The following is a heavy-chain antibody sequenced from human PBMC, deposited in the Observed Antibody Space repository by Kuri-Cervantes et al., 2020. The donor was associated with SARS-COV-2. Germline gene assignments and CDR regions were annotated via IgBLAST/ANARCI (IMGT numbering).Heavy chain of an antibody. CDR2: TYYRSKWYN. CDR3: ARLPTDSGSYFLSLLFSQSK. Sequence: SQTLSLTCAISGDSVSSNSAAWNWIRQSPSRGLEWLGRTYYRSKWYNDYAVSVKSRITINPDTSKNQFSLQLNSVTPEDTAVYYCARLPTDSGSYFLSLLFSQSKWGQGALVTVGS. V-gene: IGHV6-1*01. D-gene: IGHD1-26*01. CDR1: GDSVSSNSAA. J-gene: IGHJ4*02.